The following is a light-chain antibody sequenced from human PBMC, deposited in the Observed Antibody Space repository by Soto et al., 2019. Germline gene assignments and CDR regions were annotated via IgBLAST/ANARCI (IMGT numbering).Light chain of an antibody. V-gene: IGKV1-5*01. CDR3: QQYNGYSRT. J-gene: IGKJ1*01. CDR2: DVS. Sequence: IQLTQSPSSLSASVGDRVTITCRASQSIGDSLAWYQQKPGKAPYLLISDVSSFERGVPSRFSGSGSGTEFTLTISSMQPDDFATFYCQQYNGYSRTFGQGTKWIS. CDR1: QSIGDS.